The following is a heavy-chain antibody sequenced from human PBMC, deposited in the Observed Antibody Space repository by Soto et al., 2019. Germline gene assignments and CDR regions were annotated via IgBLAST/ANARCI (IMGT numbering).Heavy chain of an antibody. Sequence: HGGPDRQTGVLSECAYVDGRLSCNRQAPGKGLEWVSGVNWNGGSTGYADSGKGRFTISRDNAKNSLYLQMNSLRAEDTAFYYCVRGASLNFDSWGQGTRFTVSS. J-gene: IGHJ4*02. CDR1: ECAYVDGR. D-gene: IGHD1-26*01. CDR3: VRGASLNFDS. V-gene: IGHV3-20*04. CDR2: VNWNGGST.